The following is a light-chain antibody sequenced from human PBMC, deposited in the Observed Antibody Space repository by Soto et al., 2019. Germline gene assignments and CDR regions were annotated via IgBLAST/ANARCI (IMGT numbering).Light chain of an antibody. Sequence: EIQMTQSPSTLSASVGDRVTITCRASQSISRRLAWYQQKPGKAPNLLIYDASSLPSGVPSRFSGSGSGTEFTLTISSLQPDDFAAYYCQQYDSSSLFTFGQGTQLEIK. CDR3: QQYDSSSLFT. CDR2: DAS. V-gene: IGKV1-5*01. J-gene: IGKJ2*01. CDR1: QSISRR.